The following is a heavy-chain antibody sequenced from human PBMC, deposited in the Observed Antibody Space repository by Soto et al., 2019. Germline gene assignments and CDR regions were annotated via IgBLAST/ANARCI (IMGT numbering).Heavy chain of an antibody. J-gene: IGHJ4*02. V-gene: IGHV1-46*01. CDR1: GDTFTDYY. CDR3: ARGGHVVVVTAALDY. CDR2: VNPSGGHT. Sequence: QVQLVQSGAEVKKPGASVKVSCKASGDTFTDYYIHWVRQAPGQGLEWMGTVNPSGGHTTYAQHCLGRVTXTXGXSXXPLYMDLTSLTSEDTAVYYCARGGHVVVVTAALDYWGQGTLVTVSS. D-gene: IGHD2-21*02.